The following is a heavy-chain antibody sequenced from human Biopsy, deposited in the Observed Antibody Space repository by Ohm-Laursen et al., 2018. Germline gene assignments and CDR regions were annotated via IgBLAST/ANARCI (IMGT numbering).Heavy chain of an antibody. V-gene: IGHV4-31*01. CDR1: GGSISSGGSY. J-gene: IGHJ5*02. CDR2: IFNSANT. D-gene: IGHD3-22*01. CDR3: ARGDYFDSNGYFWFDP. Sequence: SQTLSLTCTVSGGSISSGGSYWSWIRQRPGKGLEGIGYIFNSANTYYNPSLKNLITISVDTSKNQFSLKLNSVTAADTAVYYSARGDYFDSNGYFWFDPWGQGTLVTVSS.